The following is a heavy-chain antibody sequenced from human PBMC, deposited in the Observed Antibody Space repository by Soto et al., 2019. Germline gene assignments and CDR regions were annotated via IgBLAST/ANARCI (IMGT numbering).Heavy chain of an antibody. Sequence: GESLKISCQASVYSFSSSWISRVRQMPGKGLEWMGIIDPNDSQTIYSPSFQGQVTISADKSIDTAYLQWSSLKTSDTAMYYCARHAGNSWKGDYFDYWGQGALVTVSS. D-gene: IGHD6-13*01. CDR3: ARHAGNSWKGDYFDY. CDR2: IDPNDSQT. J-gene: IGHJ4*02. V-gene: IGHV5-51*01. CDR1: VYSFSSSW.